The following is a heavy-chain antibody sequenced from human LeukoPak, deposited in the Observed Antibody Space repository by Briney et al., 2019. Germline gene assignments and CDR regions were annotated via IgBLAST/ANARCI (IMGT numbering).Heavy chain of an antibody. J-gene: IGHJ4*02. Sequence: PGGSLRLSCAASGFTYSTYWMHWVRQAPGKGLEWVSSISSSSSYIYYADSVKGRFTISRDNAKNSLYLQMNSLRAEDTAVYYCARDPATVTTEGYWGQGTLVTVSS. CDR1: GFTYSTYW. V-gene: IGHV3-21*01. D-gene: IGHD4-17*01. CDR2: ISSSSSYI. CDR3: ARDPATVTTEGY.